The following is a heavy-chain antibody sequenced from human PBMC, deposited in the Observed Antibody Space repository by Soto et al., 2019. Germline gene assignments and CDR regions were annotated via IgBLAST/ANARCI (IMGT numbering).Heavy chain of an antibody. CDR3: AKDRIAAAGTSPRSYYFDY. CDR2: ISYDGSNK. CDR1: GFTFSSYG. V-gene: IGHV3-30*18. J-gene: IGHJ4*02. D-gene: IGHD6-13*01. Sequence: QVQLVESGGGVVQPGRSLRLSCAASGFTFSSYGMHWVRRAPGKGLEWVAVISYDGSNKYYADSVKGRFTISRDNSKNTLYLQMNSLRAEDTAVYYCAKDRIAAAGTSPRSYYFDYWGQGTLVTVSS.